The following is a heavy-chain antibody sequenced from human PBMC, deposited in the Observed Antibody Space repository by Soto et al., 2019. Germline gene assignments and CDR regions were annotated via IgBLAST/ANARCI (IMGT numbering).Heavy chain of an antibody. V-gene: IGHV4-30-4*01. CDR2: IYYSGST. Sequence: SETLSLTCTVSGGSISSGDYYWSWIRQPPGKGLEWIGYIYYSGSTYYNPSLKSRVTISVDTSKNQFSLRLSSVTAADTAVYYCARYEVTPSYYYYGMDVWGQGTTVTVSS. CDR1: GGSISSGDYY. CDR3: ARYEVTPSYYYYGMDV. J-gene: IGHJ6*02. D-gene: IGHD5-18*01.